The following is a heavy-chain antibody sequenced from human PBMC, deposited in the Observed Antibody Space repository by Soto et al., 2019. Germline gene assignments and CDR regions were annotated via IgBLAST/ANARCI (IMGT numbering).Heavy chain of an antibody. CDR3: TRHAVITSGGVIVSHWFDP. D-gene: IGHD3-16*02. Sequence: GESLKLSCEGSGYRFASYWITWVRQVPGKGLEWMGRIDPLDSQTNYSASFEGHVTFSADKSINTAFLQWSSLRASDTATYFCTRHAVITSGGVIVSHWFDPWGQGTPVTVSS. CDR2: IDPLDSQT. CDR1: GYRFASYW. J-gene: IGHJ5*02. V-gene: IGHV5-10-1*01.